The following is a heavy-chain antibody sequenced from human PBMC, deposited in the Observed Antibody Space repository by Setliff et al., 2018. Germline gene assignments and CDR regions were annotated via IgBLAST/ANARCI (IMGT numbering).Heavy chain of an antibody. CDR1: GFTFSSYW. CDR2: IKQDGSEK. Sequence: GGSLRLSCAASGFTFSSYWMSWVRQAPGKGLEWVANIKQDGSEKYYVDSVKGRFTVSRDNAKNSLYLQMNSLRAEDTAVYYCARDHVYGSQYYYYYYGMDVWGQGTTVTVSS. V-gene: IGHV3-7*01. D-gene: IGHD3-10*01. CDR3: ARDHVYGSQYYYYYYGMDV. J-gene: IGHJ6*02.